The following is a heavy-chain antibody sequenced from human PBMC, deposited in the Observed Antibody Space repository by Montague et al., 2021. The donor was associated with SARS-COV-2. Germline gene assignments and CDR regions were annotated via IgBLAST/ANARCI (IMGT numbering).Heavy chain of an antibody. D-gene: IGHD6-19*01. Sequence: TRSLTCSVSGASISSANDYWTWIRQPAGKGLEWIGHISTSGSSSYNPSLKSRVTIILDTSKQQFSLEPTSVTAADTAVYYCARDRRGMAMAGRAYYYYYMDVWGKGTTVTVSS. V-gene: IGHV4-61*09. CDR1: GASISSANDY. CDR3: ARDRRGMAMAGRAYYYYYMDV. CDR2: ISTSGSS. J-gene: IGHJ6*03.